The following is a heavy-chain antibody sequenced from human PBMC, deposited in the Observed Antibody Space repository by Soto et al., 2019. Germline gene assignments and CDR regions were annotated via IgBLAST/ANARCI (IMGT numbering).Heavy chain of an antibody. J-gene: IGHJ4*02. D-gene: IGHD3-3*02. CDR3: TTDSILAPHFH. CDR2: IKSKTDGGTT. V-gene: IGHV3-15*01. CDR1: GFTFTSAW. Sequence: GGSLRLSCAASGFTFTSAWMSWVRQAPGKGLEWVGRIKSKTDGGTTDYAAPVRGRFTISRDDSKNTLYVQLNSLKTEDTAVYYCTTDSILAPHFHWGQGTLVTVSS.